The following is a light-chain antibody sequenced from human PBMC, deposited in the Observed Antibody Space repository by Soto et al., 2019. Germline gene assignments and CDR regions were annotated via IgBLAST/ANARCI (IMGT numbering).Light chain of an antibody. CDR1: NIGSKS. CDR3: QVWDDGGDRGVV. J-gene: IGLJ2*01. V-gene: IGLV3-21*02. CDR2: DDS. Sequence: SYELTQPPSVSVAPGQTARVTCGGDNIGSKSVHWYQQKPSQAPVLVVYDDSDRPSGTPERFSGSNSGNTATLTISRVEAGDEADYYCQVWDDGGDRGVVFGGGTKLTVL.